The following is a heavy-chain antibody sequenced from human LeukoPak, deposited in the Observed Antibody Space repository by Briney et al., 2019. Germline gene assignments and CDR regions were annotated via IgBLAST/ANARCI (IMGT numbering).Heavy chain of an antibody. V-gene: IGHV3-23*01. CDR3: GRDPNGDYVGAFDF. Sequence: GESLRLSCAASGFTFSSYAMTWVRQAPGKGLAWVSSIKGSGDGTSYADSVKGRFTMSRDNSKNTLYLQMNSLRAEDTAIHYCGRDPNGDYVGAFDFWGQGTLVTVSS. J-gene: IGHJ3*01. D-gene: IGHD4-17*01. CDR1: GFTFSSYA. CDR2: IKGSGDGT.